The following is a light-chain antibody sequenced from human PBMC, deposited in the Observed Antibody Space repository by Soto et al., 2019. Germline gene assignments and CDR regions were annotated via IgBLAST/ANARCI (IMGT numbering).Light chain of an antibody. V-gene: IGKV3-20*01. J-gene: IGKJ2*01. CDR1: QSVSGTH. CDR3: QQYGSAPYT. CDR2: GAS. Sequence: EIVLTQSPGTLSLYPGERATLSCRASQSVSGTHLAWYQQKFGQTPRLLIYGASSRATGIPERFSGSGSGTDFTLTISSLEPEDFALYFCQQYGSAPYTFGQGTKLEIK.